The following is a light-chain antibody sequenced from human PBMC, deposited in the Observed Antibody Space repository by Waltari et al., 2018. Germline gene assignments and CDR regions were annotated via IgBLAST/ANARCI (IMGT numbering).Light chain of an antibody. Sequence: SYVLTQPPSVSVAPGQTARVPCWGSNVGSYRVNWYQQKTGQAPVLVVHENIAGPAGCPGGFPGSNIGDTATLTISRVEAGDEADYYCQVCDKVNDDMVFGGGTKVTVL. CDR1: NVGSYR. J-gene: IGLJ2*01. V-gene: IGLV3-21*02. CDR3: QVCDKVNDDMV. CDR2: ENI.